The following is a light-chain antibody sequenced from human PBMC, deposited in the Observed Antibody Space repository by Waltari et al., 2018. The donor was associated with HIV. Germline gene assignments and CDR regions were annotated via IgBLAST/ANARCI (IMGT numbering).Light chain of an antibody. J-gene: IGLJ3*02. CDR1: TSDFDTFNF. CDR3: SSYSARGFVA. Sequence: HSALTQPASVSGSPGQSITISCTGPTSDFDTFNFVSWYQQSPGRAPNLIIFEVYSRPSGVSERFSGSKLGDTASLTISGLRAEDEADYFCSSYSARGFVAFGGGTKVTVL. V-gene: IGLV2-14*01. CDR2: EVY.